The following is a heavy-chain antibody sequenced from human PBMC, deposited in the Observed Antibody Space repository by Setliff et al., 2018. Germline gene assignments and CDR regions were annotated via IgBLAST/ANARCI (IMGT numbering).Heavy chain of an antibody. V-gene: IGHV1-69*05. CDR3: ARSPAVLGIVYLDP. CDR1: GYTFTNYA. CDR2: IIPMFGTP. J-gene: IGHJ5*02. D-gene: IGHD2-15*01. Sequence: ASVKVSCKASGYTFTNYAISWVRQAPGQGLEWMGGIIPMFGTPAYAQKFQDRVTITTDESTSTAYMELDSLRSEDTAVYYCARSPAVLGIVYLDPWGQGTLVTVSS.